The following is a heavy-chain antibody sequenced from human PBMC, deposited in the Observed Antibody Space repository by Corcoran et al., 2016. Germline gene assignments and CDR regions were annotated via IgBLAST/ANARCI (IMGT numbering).Heavy chain of an antibody. CDR2: INAGNGNT. D-gene: IGHD3-22*01. CDR1: GYTFTSYA. J-gene: IGHJ3*02. V-gene: IGHV1-3*01. CDR3: ARYDPGYYDSRRYAFDI. Sequence: QVQLVQSGAEVKKPGASVKVSCKASGYTFTSYAMLWVRQAPGQRLEWMGWINAGNGNTKYSQKFQGRVTITRDTSASTAYMELSSLRSEDTAVYYCARYDPGYYDSRRYAFDIWGQGTMVTVSS.